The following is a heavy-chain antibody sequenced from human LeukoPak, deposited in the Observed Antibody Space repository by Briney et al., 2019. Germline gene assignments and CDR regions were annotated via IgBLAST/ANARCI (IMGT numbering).Heavy chain of an antibody. CDR1: GYTFTSYD. CDR3: ARDHRSSPYYFDY. V-gene: IGHV1-2*02. CDR2: INPNSGGT. Sequence: ASVKVSCKASGYTFTSYDINWVRQATGQGLEWMGWINPNSGGTNYAQKFQGRVTMTRDTSISTAYMELSRLRSDDTAVYYCARDHRSSPYYFDYWGQGTLVTVSS. J-gene: IGHJ4*02.